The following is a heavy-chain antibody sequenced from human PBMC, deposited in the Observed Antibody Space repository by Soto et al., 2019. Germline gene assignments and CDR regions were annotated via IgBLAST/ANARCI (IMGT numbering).Heavy chain of an antibody. CDR1: GGSISSYD. V-gene: IGHV4-59*12. Sequence: SETLSLTWTVAGGSISSYDWSWIRQPPGKGLEWIGYIYYSGSTNYNPSLKSRVTISVDTSKNQFSLKLSSVTAADTAVYYCATHSSGCLDYWGQGTLVTVSS. D-gene: IGHD6-19*01. J-gene: IGHJ4*02. CDR2: IYYSGST. CDR3: ATHSSGCLDY.